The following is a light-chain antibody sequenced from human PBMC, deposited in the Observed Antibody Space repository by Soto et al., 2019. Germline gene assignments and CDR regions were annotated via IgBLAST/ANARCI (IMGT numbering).Light chain of an antibody. CDR2: LEGSGSY. Sequence: QLVLTQSSSASASLGSSVKLTCTLSSGHSSYIIAWHQQQPGKAPRYLMKLEGSGSYNKGSGVPDRFSGSSSGADRYLTISYLQFEDEADYYCETWDSNIHWVFGGGTKVTVL. CDR1: SGHSSYI. J-gene: IGLJ3*02. V-gene: IGLV4-60*02. CDR3: ETWDSNIHWV.